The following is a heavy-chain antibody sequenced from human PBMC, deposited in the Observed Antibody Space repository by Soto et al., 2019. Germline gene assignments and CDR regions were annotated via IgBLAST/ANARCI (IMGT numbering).Heavy chain of an antibody. V-gene: IGHV1-2*02. Sequence: ASVQVSCKASGYTFTGYYMHWVRQAPGQGLEWMGWINPNSGGTNYAQKFQGRVTMTRDTFISTAYMELSRLRSDDTAVYYCARDRELREEYFDYWGQGTLVTVSS. CDR3: ARDRELREEYFDY. CDR1: GYTFTGYY. J-gene: IGHJ4*02. CDR2: INPNSGGT. D-gene: IGHD1-26*01.